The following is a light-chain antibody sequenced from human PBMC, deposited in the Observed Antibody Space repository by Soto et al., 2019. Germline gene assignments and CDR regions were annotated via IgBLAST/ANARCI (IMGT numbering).Light chain of an antibody. CDR1: SSDVGDYNY. J-gene: IGLJ2*01. Sequence: QSALTQPASVSGSPGQSITISCTGTSSDVGDYNYVSWYQQHPGIAPKLIVYEVSHRLSGVSDRFSGSKSGHTASLTISGLQDDDEADYYCSSSITNNIVVFGGGTKLTVL. CDR3: SSSITNNIVV. V-gene: IGLV2-14*01. CDR2: EVS.